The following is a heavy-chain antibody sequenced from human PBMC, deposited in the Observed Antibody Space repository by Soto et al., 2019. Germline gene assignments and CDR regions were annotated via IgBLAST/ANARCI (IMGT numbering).Heavy chain of an antibody. D-gene: IGHD4-17*01. CDR3: AKDAVYGDGLWLPES. CDR1: GFTFSYYA. Sequence: GGSLRLSCGASGFTFSYYAMMWVGRAPGKGLEWVAGILGRGTTYHADSVKGRFTISKDNSKSTLYLEMNSLRAEDTAVYYCAKDAVYGDGLWLPESWGQGTMVTVSS. CDR2: ILGRGTT. V-gene: IGHV3-23*01. J-gene: IGHJ4*02.